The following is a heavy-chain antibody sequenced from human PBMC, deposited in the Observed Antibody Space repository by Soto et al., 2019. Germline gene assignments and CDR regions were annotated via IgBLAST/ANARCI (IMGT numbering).Heavy chain of an antibody. D-gene: IGHD1-1*01. CDR3: AKVRTNWNDFDY. Sequence: EVQLMESGGGLVQPGGSLRLPCAASGFTFSSYVMAWVRQAPGKGLEWVAGVSGGGDITYYGDSVKGRFTTSRDNSKNTLHLQMNSLRTEDTALYYCAKVRTNWNDFDYWGQGTLVTVSS. J-gene: IGHJ4*02. CDR1: GFTFSSYV. CDR2: VSGGGDIT. V-gene: IGHV3-23*01.